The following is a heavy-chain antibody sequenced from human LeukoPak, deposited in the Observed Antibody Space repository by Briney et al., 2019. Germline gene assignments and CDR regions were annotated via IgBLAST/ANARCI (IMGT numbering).Heavy chain of an antibody. J-gene: IGHJ4*02. D-gene: IGHD6-19*01. V-gene: IGHV4-59*08. CDR1: GGSISTHY. CDR3: ARRLAVTGRYYFDC. CDR2: VYYSGST. Sequence: SDTLSLTCSLSGGSISTHYSSWIRQPPGKGLVWLGYVYYSGSTNYNPPLRSRVTISLDTSKNQFSLRLTSVTAADTAVYYCARRLAVTGRYYFDCWGPGTLVTVSS.